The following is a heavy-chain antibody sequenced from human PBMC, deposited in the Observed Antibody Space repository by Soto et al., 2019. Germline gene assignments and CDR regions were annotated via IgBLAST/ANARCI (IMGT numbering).Heavy chain of an antibody. V-gene: IGHV4-59*01. CDR1: GGSISSYY. CDR3: ARISGYVHYFDY. CDR2: IYYSGST. J-gene: IGHJ4*02. D-gene: IGHD5-12*01. Sequence: SETLSLTCTVSGGSISSYYWSWIRQPPGKGLEWIGYIYYSGSTNYNPSPKSRVTISVDTSKNQFSLKLSSVTAADTAVYYCARISGYVHYFDYWGQGTLVTVSS.